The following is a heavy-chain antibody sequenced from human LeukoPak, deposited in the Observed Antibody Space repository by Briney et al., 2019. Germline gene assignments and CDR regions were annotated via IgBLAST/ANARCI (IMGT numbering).Heavy chain of an antibody. V-gene: IGHV1-18*01. Sequence: GASVKVSCKASGYTFTSYGISWVRQAPGQGLEWMGWISAYNGHTEYAQKFQGRVTLTTDTSTTTAYMEVRSLSSDDTAVYYCARICCPASASWYPDDYWGRGTLVTVSS. J-gene: IGHJ4*02. CDR2: ISAYNGHT. CDR3: ARICCPASASWYPDDY. CDR1: GYTFTSYG. D-gene: IGHD6-13*01.